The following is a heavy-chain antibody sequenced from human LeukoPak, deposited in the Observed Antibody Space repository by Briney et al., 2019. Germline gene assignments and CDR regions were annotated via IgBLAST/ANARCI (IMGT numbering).Heavy chain of an antibody. Sequence: GGSLRLSCAASGFIVGSTYMSWVRQAPGKGLEWVSIIYSDGHTYYADSVKGRLTISRDNSKNTLYLQINSLRAEDTAVYYCARDVFSPNNYYYGGDVWGQGTTVTVSS. CDR3: ARDVFSPNNYYYGGDV. CDR1: GFIVGSTY. V-gene: IGHV3-66*01. CDR2: IYSDGHT. J-gene: IGHJ6*02. D-gene: IGHD3-3*01.